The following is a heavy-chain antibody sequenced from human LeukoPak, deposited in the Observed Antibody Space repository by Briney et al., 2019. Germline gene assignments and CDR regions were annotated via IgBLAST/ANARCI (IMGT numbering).Heavy chain of an antibody. CDR2: IKQDGSEK. Sequence: PGRSLRLSCAASGFTFSSYWMSWVRQAPGKGLEWVANIKQDGSEKYYVDSVKGRFTISRDNAKNSLYLQMNSLRAEDTAVYYCARGIDNYYYYMDVWGKGTTVTVSS. CDR3: ARGIDNYYYYMDV. V-gene: IGHV3-7*01. J-gene: IGHJ6*03. CDR1: GFTFSSYW.